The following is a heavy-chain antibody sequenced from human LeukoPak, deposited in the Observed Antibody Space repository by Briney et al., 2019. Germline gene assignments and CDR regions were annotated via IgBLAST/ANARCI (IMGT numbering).Heavy chain of an antibody. D-gene: IGHD6-19*01. CDR1: GFTFSSYE. V-gene: IGHV3-48*03. J-gene: IGHJ5*02. CDR2: ISSSGSTI. Sequence: PGGSLGLSCAASGFTFSSYEMNWVRQAPGKGLEWVSYISSSGSTIYYADSVKGRFTISRDNAKNSLYLQMNSLRAEDTAVYYCARDGSSGWFNWFDPWGQGTLVTVSS. CDR3: ARDGSSGWFNWFDP.